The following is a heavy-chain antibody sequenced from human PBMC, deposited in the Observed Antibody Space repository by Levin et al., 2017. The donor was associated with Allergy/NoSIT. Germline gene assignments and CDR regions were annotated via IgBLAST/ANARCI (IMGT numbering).Heavy chain of an antibody. CDR1: GFTFSSYG. Sequence: GGSLRLSCAASGFTFSSYGMHWVRQAPGKGLEWVAVIWYDGSNKYYADSVKGRFTISRDNSKNTLYLQMNSLRAEDTAVYYCARARWGYCSGGSCYGGGAFDIWGQGIMVTVSS. J-gene: IGHJ3*02. D-gene: IGHD2-15*01. CDR2: IWYDGSNK. CDR3: ARARWGYCSGGSCYGGGAFDI. V-gene: IGHV3-33*01.